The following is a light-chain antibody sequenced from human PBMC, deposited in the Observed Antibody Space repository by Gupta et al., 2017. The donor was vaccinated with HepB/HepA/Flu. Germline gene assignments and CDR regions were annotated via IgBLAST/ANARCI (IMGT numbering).Light chain of an antibody. Sequence: YVLTQPPSVSVAPGKTARITCGGNNIGSKSVHWYQQKPGQAPVLVIYYDKYRPSGIPERFSGSNSGNTATLTISRVEAGDEADYYCQVWDSSSDHYVFGTGTKVTVL. CDR3: QVWDSSSDHYV. CDR2: YDK. V-gene: IGLV3-21*04. J-gene: IGLJ1*01. CDR1: NIGSKS.